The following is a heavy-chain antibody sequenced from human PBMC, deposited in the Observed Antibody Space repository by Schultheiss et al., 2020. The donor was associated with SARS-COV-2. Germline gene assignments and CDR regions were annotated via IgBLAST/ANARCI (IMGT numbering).Heavy chain of an antibody. J-gene: IGHJ2*01. D-gene: IGHD6-19*01. Sequence: GGSLRLSCAASRFTFSNYGMHWVRQAPGKGLQWVAVIFSDGNTKYYARSMKGRFTISRDNYKNTLSLQMNSMTAEDTAVYYCAKDASSSGWYLNWYFDLWGRGTLVTVSS. CDR1: RFTFSNYG. CDR2: IFSDGNTK. V-gene: IGHV3-30*18. CDR3: AKDASSSGWYLNWYFDL.